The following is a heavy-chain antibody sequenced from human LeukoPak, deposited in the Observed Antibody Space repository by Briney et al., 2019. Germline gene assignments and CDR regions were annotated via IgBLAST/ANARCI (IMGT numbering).Heavy chain of an antibody. CDR2: IRYDGSNR. V-gene: IGHV3-30*02. CDR1: GFTFSNYG. Sequence: GGSLRLSCAASGFTFSNYGMHWVRQAPGKGLEWVAFIRYDGSNRYYADSVKGRFTISRDNSKNTLFLQMTSLRVEDTAVYYCASDNGPRGYSYGLSDAFDIWGQGTMVTVSS. D-gene: IGHD5-18*01. J-gene: IGHJ3*02. CDR3: ASDNGPRGYSYGLSDAFDI.